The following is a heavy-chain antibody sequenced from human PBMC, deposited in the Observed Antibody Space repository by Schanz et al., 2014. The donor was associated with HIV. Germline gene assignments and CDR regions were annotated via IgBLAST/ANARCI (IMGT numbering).Heavy chain of an antibody. V-gene: IGHV4-59*01. J-gene: IGHJ6*02. CDR3: ARVGRAAAGFIYYYGMDV. CDR1: GASISSYY. Sequence: QVQLQESGPGLVKPSETLSLTCTVSGASISSYYWSWIRQPPGKGLEWIGYMYYSGSSKNNPSLKSRVTISVDTSKNQFSLKLSSVTAAEAAVYYCARVGRAAAGFIYYYGMDVWGQGTTVTVSS. D-gene: IGHD6-13*01. CDR2: MYYSGSS.